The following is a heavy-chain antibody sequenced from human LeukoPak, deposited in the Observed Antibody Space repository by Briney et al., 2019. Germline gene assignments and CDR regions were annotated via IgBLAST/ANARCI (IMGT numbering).Heavy chain of an antibody. CDR2: MNPNSGNT. D-gene: IGHD6-19*01. J-gene: IGHJ5*02. CDR3: ARVKGRQRLVQRGKNWFDP. Sequence: ASVKVSCKASGYTFTSYDINWVRQATGQGLEWMGWMNPNSGNTGYAQKFQGRVTMTRNTSINTAYMELSSLRSEDTAVYYCARVKGRQRLVQRGKNWFDPWGQGTLVTVSS. V-gene: IGHV1-8*01. CDR1: GYTFTSYD.